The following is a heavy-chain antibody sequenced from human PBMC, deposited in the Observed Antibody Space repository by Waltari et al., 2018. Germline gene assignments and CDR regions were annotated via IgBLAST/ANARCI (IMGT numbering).Heavy chain of an antibody. CDR1: GLTFSKFG. J-gene: IGHJ3*01. D-gene: IGHD4-17*01. CDR2: ISYDGNKR. Sequence: QVYLVESGGGVVQPGGSLKLSCLASGLTFSKFGMHWVRQSPGKGLELVAFISYDGNKRYDADSVKGRFTISRDNPNNILYLQMNSLRPEDTATYYCAKDGDYSLPGYDAFDVWGQGTVVTVSS. CDR3: AKDGDYSLPGYDAFDV. V-gene: IGHV3-30*02.